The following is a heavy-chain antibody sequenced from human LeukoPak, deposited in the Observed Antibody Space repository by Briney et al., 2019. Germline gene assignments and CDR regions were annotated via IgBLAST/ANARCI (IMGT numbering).Heavy chain of an antibody. CDR1: GYTFTGNY. CDR2: INPNSGGT. J-gene: IGHJ5*02. CDR3: ARDGWGSGANKEWFDP. D-gene: IGHD1-26*01. Sequence: ASVKVSCKPSGYTFTGNYMHWVRQAPGQGLEWMGWINPNSGGTNYAQKFQGRVTMTRDTSISTAYMELSRLRSDDTAVYYCARDGWGSGANKEWFDPWGQGTLITVSS. V-gene: IGHV1-2*02.